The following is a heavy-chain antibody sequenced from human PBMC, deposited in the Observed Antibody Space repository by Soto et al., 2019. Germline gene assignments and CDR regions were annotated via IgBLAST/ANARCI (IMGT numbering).Heavy chain of an antibody. D-gene: IGHD5-12*01. CDR1: GFTFSSYW. V-gene: IGHV3-7*01. CDR2: IKQDGSEK. CDR3: ERVGWLHAFDY. Sequence: PGGSLRLSCAASGFTFSSYWMSWVRQAPGKGLEWVANIKQDGSEKYYVDSVKGRFTISRDNAKNSLYLQMNSLRAEDTAVYYCERVGWLHAFDYWGQGTLVTVSS. J-gene: IGHJ4*02.